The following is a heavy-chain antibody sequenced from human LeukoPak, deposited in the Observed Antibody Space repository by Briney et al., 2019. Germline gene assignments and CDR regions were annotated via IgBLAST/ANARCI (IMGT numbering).Heavy chain of an antibody. V-gene: IGHV3-23*01. Sequence: GGSLRLSCVASGFSFNNFGMSWVRQAPGKGLEWVSSISGTGGSTHYADSVKGRFTISRDNSKNTLYLQMNSLRAEDTAVYYCAKSSYYDSSGFYREYYFDYWGQGTLVPVSS. CDR1: GFSFNNFG. CDR2: ISGTGGST. D-gene: IGHD3-22*01. J-gene: IGHJ4*02. CDR3: AKSSYYDSSGFYREYYFDY.